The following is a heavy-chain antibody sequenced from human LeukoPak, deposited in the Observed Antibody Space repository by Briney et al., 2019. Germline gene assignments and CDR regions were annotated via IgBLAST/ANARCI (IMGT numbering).Heavy chain of an antibody. V-gene: IGHV4-59*08. Sequence: SETLSLTRTVSGGSISSYYWSWIRQPPGKGLEWIGYIYYSGSTNYNPSLKSRVTISVDTSKNQFSLKLSSVTAADTAVYYCARHAPVAAERNFDYWGQGTLVTVSS. CDR3: ARHAPVAAERNFDY. CDR2: IYYSGST. J-gene: IGHJ4*02. CDR1: GGSISSYY. D-gene: IGHD6-19*01.